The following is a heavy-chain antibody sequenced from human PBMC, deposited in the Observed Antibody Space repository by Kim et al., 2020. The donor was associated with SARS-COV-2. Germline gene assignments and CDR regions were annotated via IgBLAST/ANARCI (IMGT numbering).Heavy chain of an antibody. CDR2: IIPIFGTA. CDR1: GGTFSSYA. CDR3: VLANGSGSYYADY. D-gene: IGHD3-10*01. Sequence: SVKVSCKASGGTFSSYAISWVRQAPGQGLEWMGGIIPIFGTANYAQKFQGRVTITADESTSTAYMELSSLRSEDTAVYYCVLANGSGSYYADYWGQGTLVTVSS. J-gene: IGHJ4*02. V-gene: IGHV1-69*13.